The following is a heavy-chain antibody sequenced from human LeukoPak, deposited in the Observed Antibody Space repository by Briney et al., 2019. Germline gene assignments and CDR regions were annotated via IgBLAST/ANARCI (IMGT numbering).Heavy chain of an antibody. D-gene: IGHD4-11*01. CDR2: ISDTGRLS. Sequence: GGSLRLSCAASGFTFSSSAMSWVRQAPGKGLEWVAAISDTGRLSYCADSVNGRFTISRDNAKNSLFLQMTSLGPEDTALYYCAKDRSTGIDDSYLDYWGQGILVTVSS. CDR3: AKDRSTGIDDSYLDY. J-gene: IGHJ4*02. V-gene: IGHV3-23*01. CDR1: GFTFSSSA.